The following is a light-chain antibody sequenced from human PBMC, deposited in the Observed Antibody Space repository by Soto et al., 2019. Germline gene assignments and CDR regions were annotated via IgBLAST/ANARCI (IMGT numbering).Light chain of an antibody. CDR1: SSDVGSYNL. Sequence: QSVLTQPASVSDSPGQSITISCTGTSSDVGSYNLVSWYQQHPGKAPKLMIYEVNKRPSGVSNRFSGSKSGNTASLTISGLQAEDEADYYCCSYAGSSPYVFGTGTKLTVL. V-gene: IGLV2-23*02. CDR2: EVN. CDR3: CSYAGSSPYV. J-gene: IGLJ1*01.